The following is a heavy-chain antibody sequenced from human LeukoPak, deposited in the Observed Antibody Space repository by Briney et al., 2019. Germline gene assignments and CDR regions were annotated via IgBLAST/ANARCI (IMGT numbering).Heavy chain of an antibody. CDR1: GASISSGTYS. J-gene: IGHJ1*01. Sequence: PSETLSLTCTVSGASISSGTYSWSWIRQPPGEGLEWIGYIYHTGSTYYNPSLKSRVTISVDTSKNRFSLKLSSVTAADTAVYYCARGPHCSGGSCYSWAKYFQHWGQGTLVTVSS. CDR3: ARGPHCSGGSCYSWAKYFQH. V-gene: IGHV4-30-2*01. D-gene: IGHD2-15*01. CDR2: IYHTGST.